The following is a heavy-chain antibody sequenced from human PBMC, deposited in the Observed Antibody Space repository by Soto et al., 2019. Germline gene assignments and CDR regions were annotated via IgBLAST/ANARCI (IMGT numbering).Heavy chain of an antibody. Sequence: ASVKVSFKASGYSFITYTMHWLRQAPGQRLEWMGWINGGNGYTRSAQTFQGRVTFTRDTSANTAYMELSSLRSEDTAVYYCARNRDGFINRPYWFFDLWGRGTLVTVSS. CDR1: GYSFITYT. J-gene: IGHJ2*01. D-gene: IGHD5-12*01. V-gene: IGHV1-3*01. CDR2: INGGNGYT. CDR3: ARNRDGFINRPYWFFDL.